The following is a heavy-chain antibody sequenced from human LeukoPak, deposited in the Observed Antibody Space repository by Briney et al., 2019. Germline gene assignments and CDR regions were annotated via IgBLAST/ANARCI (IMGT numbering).Heavy chain of an antibody. CDR3: ARDIDTSGLYSWFDP. V-gene: IGHV3-33*01. Sequence: PGRSLRLSCAASGFTFSYCGMHWVRQAPGKGLEWVAVIWSHGNDKYYADSVKGRFTISRDISKNTLYLQMNSLRAEDTAVYYCARDIDTSGLYSWFDPWGQGTLVTVSS. CDR1: GFTFSYCG. D-gene: IGHD3-22*01. J-gene: IGHJ5*02. CDR2: IWSHGNDK.